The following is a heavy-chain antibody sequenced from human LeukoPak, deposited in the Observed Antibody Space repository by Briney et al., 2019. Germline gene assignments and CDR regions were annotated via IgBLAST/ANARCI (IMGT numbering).Heavy chain of an antibody. CDR3: AGNARASSDY. D-gene: IGHD2-2*01. CDR2: INHSGST. J-gene: IGHJ4*02. Sequence: SETLSLTCAVSRGSFSGYYRSCIRHPPGKGLEWIGEINHSGSTNYNPSLKSRVTISVDTSKNQFSLKLSSVTAADTAVYYCAGNARASSDYWGQGTLVTVSS. V-gene: IGHV4-34*01. CDR1: RGSFSGYY.